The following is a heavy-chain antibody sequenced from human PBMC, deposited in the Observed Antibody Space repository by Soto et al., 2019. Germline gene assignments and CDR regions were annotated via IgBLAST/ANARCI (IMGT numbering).Heavy chain of an antibody. CDR3: AKDLETAAAGLYYYYYGMDV. Sequence: VGSLRLSCAASGFTFSSYGMHWVRQAPGKGLEWVAVISYDGSNKYYADSVKGRFTISRDNSKNTLYLQMNSLRAEDTAVYYCAKDLETAAAGLYYYYYGMDVWGQGTTVTVSS. CDR2: ISYDGSNK. CDR1: GFTFSSYG. D-gene: IGHD6-13*01. J-gene: IGHJ6*02. V-gene: IGHV3-30*18.